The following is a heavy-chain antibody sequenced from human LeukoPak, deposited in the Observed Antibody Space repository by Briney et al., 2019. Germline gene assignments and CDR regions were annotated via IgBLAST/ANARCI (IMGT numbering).Heavy chain of an antibody. V-gene: IGHV4-59*01. D-gene: IGHD2-15*01. CDR1: GGSISPYY. J-gene: IGHJ4*02. CDR3: ARENYSLDY. CDR2: ITHSGST. Sequence: SETLSLTCTVSGGSISPYYWSSIRQPPGKGLEWIAYITHSGSTVYNPSLKSRATISLDTSKKQFSLKLSSVTTADTALYYCARENYSLDYWGQGTLVTVSS.